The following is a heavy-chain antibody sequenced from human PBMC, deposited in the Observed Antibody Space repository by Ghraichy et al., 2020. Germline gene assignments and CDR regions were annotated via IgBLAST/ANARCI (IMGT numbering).Heavy chain of an antibody. CDR3: ASESPIGYTNSWKIFDF. V-gene: IGHV3-7*03. CDR1: GFSFNTYW. J-gene: IGHJ4*02. Sequence: GGSLRLSCTASGFSFNTYWMSWVRQVPGKGLEWLANINPDGSGKYSVSSVRGRFTISRDNARNSLYLQMNSLRPEDTAVYYCASESPIGYTNSWKIFDFWGQGALVTVSS. CDR2: INPDGSGK. D-gene: IGHD6-13*01.